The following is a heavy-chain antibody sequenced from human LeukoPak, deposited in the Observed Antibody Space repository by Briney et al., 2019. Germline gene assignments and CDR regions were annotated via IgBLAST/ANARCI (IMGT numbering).Heavy chain of an antibody. V-gene: IGHV3-30*02. CDR2: IRYDGSNK. J-gene: IGHJ4*02. Sequence: PGGSLRLSCAASGFTFSSYGMHWVRQAPGKGLEWVAFIRYDGSNKYYADSVKGRFTISRDNSKNTLYLQMNSLRAEDTAVYYCAKDLGVIAVAGPVDYWGQGTLVTVSS. D-gene: IGHD6-19*01. CDR3: AKDLGVIAVAGPVDY. CDR1: GFTFSSYG.